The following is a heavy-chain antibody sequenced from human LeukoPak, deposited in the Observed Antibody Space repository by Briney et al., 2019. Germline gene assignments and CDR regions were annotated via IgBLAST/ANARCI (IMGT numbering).Heavy chain of an antibody. J-gene: IGHJ4*02. CDR3: AGYKQWLPRLQVY. CDR1: GFTFSSYA. V-gene: IGHV3-23*01. Sequence: PGGSLRLSCAASGFTFSSYAMSWVRQAPGKGLEWVSAISGSGGSTYYADSVKGRFTISRDNSKNTLYLQMNSLRDEDTAVYYCAGYKQWLPRLQVYWGQGTLVTVSS. D-gene: IGHD6-19*01. CDR2: ISGSGGST.